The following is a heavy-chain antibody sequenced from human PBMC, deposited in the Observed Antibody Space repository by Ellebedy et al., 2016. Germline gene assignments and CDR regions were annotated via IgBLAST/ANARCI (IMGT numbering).Heavy chain of an antibody. CDR2: TRNKADSYTT. J-gene: IGHJ6*03. Sequence: GESLKISXAASGFTFSDHYVDWVRQAPGKGLEWVGRTRNKADSYTTEYAASVKGRFTISRDDSKNSLYLQMNSLKTEDTAVYFCARQGYYYMDVWGKGTTIIVSS. V-gene: IGHV3-72*01. CDR1: GFTFSDHY. CDR3: ARQGYYYMDV.